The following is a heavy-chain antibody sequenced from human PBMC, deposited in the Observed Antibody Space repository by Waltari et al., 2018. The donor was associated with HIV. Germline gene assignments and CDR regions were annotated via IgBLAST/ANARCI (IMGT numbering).Heavy chain of an antibody. D-gene: IGHD1-1*01. CDR1: GYTFTSSA. CDR3: ASVFVSGNNCWYFDL. V-gene: IGHV1-3*01. CDR2: INAGKGNT. Sequence: QVQLAQSGAEVRKHGASVKVSCRASGYTFTSSAILGVRHAPAQRREWGGRINAGKGNTTYSQKLQARPTNTKDTSASVAFLQLSSPRSEDSAVYYCASVFVSGNNCWYFDLWGRGTLVTVAS. J-gene: IGHJ2*01.